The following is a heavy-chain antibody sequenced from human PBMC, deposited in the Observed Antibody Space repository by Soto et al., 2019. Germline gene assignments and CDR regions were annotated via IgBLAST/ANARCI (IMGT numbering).Heavy chain of an antibody. CDR2: IKQDENEK. V-gene: IGHV3-7*01. Sequence: WGSLRLSWAASGFTFTSYWMSWFRQAPGKGLEWVVNIKQDENEKYYVDSGKSRCTISKDNAKNSLYLQMNSLRAEDTAVYYCARSGIAVDGTDCWGQGTLVTVSS. D-gene: IGHD6-19*01. J-gene: IGHJ4*02. CDR3: ARSGIAVDGTDC. CDR1: GFTFTSYW.